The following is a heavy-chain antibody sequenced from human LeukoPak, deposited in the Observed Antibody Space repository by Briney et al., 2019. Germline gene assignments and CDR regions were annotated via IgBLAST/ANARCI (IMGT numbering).Heavy chain of an antibody. CDR1: GGSISSADYY. V-gene: IGHV4-31*03. CDR2: IYYSGST. CDR3: ARTSISNFYYRAKPLWYLQL. Sequence: SETLPLTCTGCGGSISSADYYSSWIRQHPGKGLEWIGYIYYSGSTYYNPSLKSRVSISVDTSKNQFSLKLSSVTAADTAVYYCARTSISNFYYRAKPLWYLQLWGRGTLVTVSS. D-gene: IGHD2/OR15-2a*01. J-gene: IGHJ2*01.